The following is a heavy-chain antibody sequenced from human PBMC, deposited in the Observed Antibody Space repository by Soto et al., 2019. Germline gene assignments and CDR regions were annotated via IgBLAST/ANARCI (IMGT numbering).Heavy chain of an antibody. CDR1: GFTFDDYA. D-gene: IGHD2-8*01. CDR3: AKVNREWDCFDY. J-gene: IGHJ4*02. CDR2: ISWNSGSI. Sequence: GGSLRLSCAASGFTFDDYAMHWVRQAPGKGLEWVSGISWNSGSIGYADSVKGRFTISRDNAKNSLYLQMNSLRAEDTALYYCAKVNREWDCFDYWGQGTLVTVSS. V-gene: IGHV3-9*01.